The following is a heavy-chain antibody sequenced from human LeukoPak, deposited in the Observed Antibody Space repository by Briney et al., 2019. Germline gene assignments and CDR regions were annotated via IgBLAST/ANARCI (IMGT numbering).Heavy chain of an antibody. D-gene: IGHD3-22*01. CDR3: ASFPPGNYDSSGFDY. Sequence: SETLSLTCTVSGGSISSGGYYWSWIRQHPGKGLEWIGYIYYSGSTYYNPSLKSRVTISADTSKNQFSLKLSSVTAADTAVYYCASFPPGNYDSSGFDYWGQGTLVTVSS. V-gene: IGHV4-31*03. CDR1: GGSISSGGYY. CDR2: IYYSGST. J-gene: IGHJ4*02.